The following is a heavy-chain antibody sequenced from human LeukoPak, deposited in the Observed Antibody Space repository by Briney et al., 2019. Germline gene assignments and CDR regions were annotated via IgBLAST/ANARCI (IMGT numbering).Heavy chain of an antibody. J-gene: IGHJ6*03. V-gene: IGHV3-23*01. D-gene: IGHD6-13*01. CDR2: ISGSGGST. CDR1: GFTFSSYS. CDR3: AKGDQYSSSWYYYYYYMDV. Sequence: GGSLRLSCAASGFTFSSYSMNWVRQAPGKGLEWVSAISGSGGSTYYADSVKGRFTISRDNSKNTLYLQMNSLRAEDTAVYYCAKGDQYSSSWYYYYYYMDVWGKGTTVTISS.